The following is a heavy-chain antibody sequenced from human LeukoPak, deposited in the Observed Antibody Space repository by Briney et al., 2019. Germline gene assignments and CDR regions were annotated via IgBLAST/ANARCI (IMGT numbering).Heavy chain of an antibody. CDR3: AKVVYYYDSSGFLDY. V-gene: IGHV3-30*18. CDR1: GFTFSSYG. Sequence: GGSLRLSCAASGFTFSSYGMHWVRQAPGKGLEWVAVISYDGSNKYYADSVKGRFTISRDNSKNTLYLQMNSLRAEDTAAYYCAKVVYYYDSSGFLDYWGQGTLVTVSS. J-gene: IGHJ4*02. CDR2: ISYDGSNK. D-gene: IGHD3-22*01.